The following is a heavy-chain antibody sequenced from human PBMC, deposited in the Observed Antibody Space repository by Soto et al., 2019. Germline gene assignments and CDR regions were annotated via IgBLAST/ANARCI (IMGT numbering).Heavy chain of an antibody. CDR2: ISRSSSTI. J-gene: IGHJ5*02. CDR1: GFTCSSYS. V-gene: IGHV3-48*02. Sequence: EVQLVESGGGLVQPGGSLRLSCAASGFTCSSYSMNWVRQAPGRGLEWVSYISRSSSTIYYADSVKGRFTISRDNAKNSLYLQMNSLRDEDTAVYYCAREGGNLNWFDPWGQGTLVTVSS. D-gene: IGHD1-26*01. CDR3: AREGGNLNWFDP.